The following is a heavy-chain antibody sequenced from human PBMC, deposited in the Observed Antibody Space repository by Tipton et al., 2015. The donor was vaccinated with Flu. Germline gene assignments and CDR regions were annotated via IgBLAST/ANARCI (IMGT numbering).Heavy chain of an antibody. D-gene: IGHD5-24*01. J-gene: IGHJ5*02. V-gene: IGHV3-7*03. CDR3: ARAGWGGYNSRAA. CDR1: GFAFSGDW. CDR2: INPDGGQK. Sequence: SLRLSCVASGFAFSGDWMSWVRQAPGKGPEWVANINPDGGQKYYVDSVRGRFTISRGNTKNSLSLQMDSLRVEDTAMYYCARAGWGGYNSRAAWGQGTLVTVSS.